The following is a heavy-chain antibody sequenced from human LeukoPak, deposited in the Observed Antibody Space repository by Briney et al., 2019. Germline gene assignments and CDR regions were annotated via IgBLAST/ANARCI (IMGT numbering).Heavy chain of an antibody. J-gene: IGHJ5*02. CDR3: ARPYYYDSRIDP. Sequence: SETLSLTCTVSGGSISSGDYYWSWIRQPPGKGLEWIAYMYYSGSTYYNPSLKSRVTMSADTSKNQLSLKLSSVTAADTAVCYCARPYYYDSRIDPWGQGILVNVSS. CDR1: GGSISSGDYY. D-gene: IGHD3-22*01. CDR2: MYYSGST. V-gene: IGHV4-30-4*01.